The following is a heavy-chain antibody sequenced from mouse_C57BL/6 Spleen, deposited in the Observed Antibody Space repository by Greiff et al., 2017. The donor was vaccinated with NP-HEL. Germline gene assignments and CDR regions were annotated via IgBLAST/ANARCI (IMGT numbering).Heavy chain of an antibody. Sequence: QVQLQQPGTELVKPGASVKLSCKASGYTFTSYWMHWVKQRPGQGLEWIGNINPSNGGTNYNEKLKSKATLTVDKSSSTAYMQRSSLTSEASAVYYCARWGPFITTVVRAYWGQGTLVTVSA. J-gene: IGHJ3*01. V-gene: IGHV1-53*01. CDR1: GYTFTSYW. CDR2: INPSNGGT. CDR3: ARWGPFITTVVRAY. D-gene: IGHD1-1*01.